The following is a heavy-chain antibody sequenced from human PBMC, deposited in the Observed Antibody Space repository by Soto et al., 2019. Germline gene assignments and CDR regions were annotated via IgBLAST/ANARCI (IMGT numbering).Heavy chain of an antibody. Sequence: QVQLVESGGGVVQPGRSLRLSCAASGFTFSSYGMHWVRQAPGKGLEWVAVIWYDGSNKYYADSVKGRFTISRDNSKNPLELQKNRLRGEGTAVYYLGGGGTWGPGTLVTVSS. CDR1: GFTFSSYG. CDR3: GGGGT. CDR2: IWYDGSNK. V-gene: IGHV3-33*01. J-gene: IGHJ1*01. D-gene: IGHD1-26*01.